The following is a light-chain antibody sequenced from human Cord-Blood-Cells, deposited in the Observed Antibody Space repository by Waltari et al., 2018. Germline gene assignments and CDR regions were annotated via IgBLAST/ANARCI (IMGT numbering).Light chain of an antibody. Sequence: QSALTQPASVSGSPGQSITISCTGTSSDVGGYNYVSWYQQQPGKAPKLMIYDVSKRPSGGSNRFSGSKSGNTASLTISGLQAEDEADYYCSSYTSSSTSWVFGGGTKLTVL. V-gene: IGLV2-14*01. J-gene: IGLJ3*02. CDR2: DVS. CDR3: SSYTSSSTSWV. CDR1: SSDVGGYNY.